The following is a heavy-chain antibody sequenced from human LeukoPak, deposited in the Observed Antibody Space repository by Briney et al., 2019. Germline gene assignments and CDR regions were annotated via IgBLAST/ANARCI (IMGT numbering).Heavy chain of an antibody. J-gene: IGHJ3*02. CDR1: GFTFSSYA. CDR2: ISSNGGST. D-gene: IGHD6-19*01. Sequence: GGSLRLSCAASGFTFSSYAMHWVRQAPGKGLEYVSAISSNGGSTYYANSVKGRFTISRDNSKNTLYLQMGSLRAEDMAVYYCASDRYSSGWYQGHAFDIWGQGTMVTVSS. V-gene: IGHV3-64*01. CDR3: ASDRYSSGWYQGHAFDI.